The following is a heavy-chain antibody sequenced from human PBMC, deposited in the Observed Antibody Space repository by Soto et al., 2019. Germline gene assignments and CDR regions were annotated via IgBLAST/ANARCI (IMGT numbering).Heavy chain of an antibody. J-gene: IGHJ5*02. CDR2: ITGSGTTT. D-gene: IGHD7-27*01. CDR3: ARDLNWGFDH. CDR1: GFPFSSNS. V-gene: IGHV3-48*02. Sequence: GGSLRLSCAASGFPFSSNSVNWVRQAPGKGLEWVSYITGSGTTTRYADSVKGRFTLSRDNAKNSLFLDMNSLRDEDTAVYYCARDLNWGFDHWGRGTRVTV.